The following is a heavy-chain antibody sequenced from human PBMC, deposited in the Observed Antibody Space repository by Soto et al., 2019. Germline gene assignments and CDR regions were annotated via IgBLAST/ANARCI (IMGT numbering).Heavy chain of an antibody. V-gene: IGHV1-3*01. J-gene: IGHJ6*02. CDR2: INAGNGNT. D-gene: IGHD3-3*01. CDR1: GYTFTSYA. CDR3: AKSRVQETPGYFYGMDV. Sequence: ASVKVSCKASGYTFTSYAMHWVRQAPGQRLEWMGWINAGNGNTKDSHKFQGRVTITRDISASTAYMELCSLRTADTAVYYGAKSRVQETPGYFYGMDVWGQGTTVTVSS.